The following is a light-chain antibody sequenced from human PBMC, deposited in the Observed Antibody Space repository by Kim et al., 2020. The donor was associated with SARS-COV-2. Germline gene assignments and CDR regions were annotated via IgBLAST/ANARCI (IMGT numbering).Light chain of an antibody. CDR2: GAS. Sequence: LFPGERATLACKASQSVSSTYLAWYQQKPGQAPRLLIYGASSRATGIPDRFSGSGSGTDFTLTISRLEPEDFAVYYCQQDGSSLYTFGQGTKLEI. CDR1: QSVSSTY. V-gene: IGKV3-20*01. J-gene: IGKJ2*01. CDR3: QQDGSSLYT.